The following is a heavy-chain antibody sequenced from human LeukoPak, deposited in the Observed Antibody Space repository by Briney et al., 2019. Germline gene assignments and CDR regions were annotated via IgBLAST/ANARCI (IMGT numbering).Heavy chain of an antibody. V-gene: IGHV4-59*11. D-gene: IGHD5-24*01. J-gene: IGHJ4*02. CDR2: IYYSGST. CDR3: ARVAGRWLPARYFDY. CDR1: GGSIISHY. Sequence: SETLSLTCTVSGGSIISHYWSWIRQPPGKGLEWIGYIYYSGSTNYNPSLKSRVTISVDTSKNQFSLKLSSVTAADTAAYYCARVAGRWLPARYFDYWGQGTLDTVSS.